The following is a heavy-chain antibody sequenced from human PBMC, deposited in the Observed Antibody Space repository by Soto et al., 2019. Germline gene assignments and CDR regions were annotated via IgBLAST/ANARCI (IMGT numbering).Heavy chain of an antibody. V-gene: IGHV1-69*13. CDR2: IIPIFGTA. CDR1: GGTFSSYA. Sequence: SVKVSCKASGGTFSSYAISWVRQAPGQGLEWMGGIIPIFGTANYAQKFQGRVTITADESTSTAYMELSSLRSEDTAVYYCAREGLEGSDAFDIWGQGTMVTVSS. CDR3: AREGLEGSDAFDI. J-gene: IGHJ3*02.